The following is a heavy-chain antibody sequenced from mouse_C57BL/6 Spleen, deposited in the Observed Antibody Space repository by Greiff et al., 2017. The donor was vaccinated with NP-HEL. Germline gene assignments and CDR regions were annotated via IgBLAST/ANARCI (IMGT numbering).Heavy chain of an antibody. CDR3: VRLYDGPKGGYFDV. CDR2: IRSKSNNYAT. D-gene: IGHD2-3*01. Sequence: EVKLMESGGGLVQPKGSLKLSCAASGFSFNTYAMNWVRQAPGKGLEWVARIRSKSNNYATYYADSVKDRFTISRDDSESMLYLQMNNLKTEDTAMYYCVRLYDGPKGGYFDVWGTGTTVTVSS. V-gene: IGHV10-1*01. CDR1: GFSFNTYA. J-gene: IGHJ1*03.